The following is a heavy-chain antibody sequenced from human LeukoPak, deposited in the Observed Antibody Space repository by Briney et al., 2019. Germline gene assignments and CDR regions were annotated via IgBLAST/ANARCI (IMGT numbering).Heavy chain of an antibody. J-gene: IGHJ6*03. V-gene: IGHV4-38-2*02. D-gene: IGHD3-10*01. Sequence: PSETLSLTCTVSGYSISSGYYWGWIRQPPGKGLEWIGSIYHSGSTYYNPSLKSRVTMSVDTSKNQFSLKLNSVTAADTAVYFCAREIYGSGTYYYYYYYMDVWGKGTTVTISS. CDR2: IYHSGST. CDR1: GYSISSGYY. CDR3: AREIYGSGTYYYYYYYMDV.